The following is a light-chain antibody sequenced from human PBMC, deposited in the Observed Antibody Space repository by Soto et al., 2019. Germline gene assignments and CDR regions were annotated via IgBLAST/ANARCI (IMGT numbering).Light chain of an antibody. Sequence: QSALTQPPSASGSPGQSVTISCSGTSSDVGAYNYVSWYQQHPGKAPRLLIYEVSQRPSGVPDRFSGSKSANTASLTVSGLQPEDEADYYCSSYAGSPVVFGGGTKVTVL. CDR3: SSYAGSPVV. CDR1: SSDVGAYNY. CDR2: EVS. V-gene: IGLV2-8*01. J-gene: IGLJ2*01.